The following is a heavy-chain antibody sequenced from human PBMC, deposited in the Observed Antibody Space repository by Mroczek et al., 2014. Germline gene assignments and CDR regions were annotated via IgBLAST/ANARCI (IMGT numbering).Heavy chain of an antibody. CDR2: IYTGGDA. Sequence: QVQLQESGLGLVTPSQTLSLTCTVTGGSITSQSYYWTWIRQPAGEGLEYIGRIYTGGDAYYNPSLKSRVTMSVDTSKNQFSMELTSVTAADTAMYYCAGHLGSSFWGQGTLVTVSS. CDR1: GGSITSQSYY. D-gene: IGHD3-16*01. V-gene: IGHV4-61*02. J-gene: IGHJ4*02. CDR3: AGHLGSSF.